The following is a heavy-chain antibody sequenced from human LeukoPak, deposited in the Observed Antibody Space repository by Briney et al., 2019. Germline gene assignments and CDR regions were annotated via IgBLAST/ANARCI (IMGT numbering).Heavy chain of an antibody. CDR3: ACLGLRVADAFDI. D-gene: IGHD4/OR15-4a*01. CDR1: GFTFSSYA. Sequence: GRSLRLSCAASGFTFSSYAMHWVRQAPGKGLEWVAVISYDGSNKYYADSVKGRFTISRDNSKNTLYLQMNSLRAEDTAVYYCACLGLRVADAFDIWGQGTMVTVSS. J-gene: IGHJ3*02. CDR2: ISYDGSNK. V-gene: IGHV3-30-3*01.